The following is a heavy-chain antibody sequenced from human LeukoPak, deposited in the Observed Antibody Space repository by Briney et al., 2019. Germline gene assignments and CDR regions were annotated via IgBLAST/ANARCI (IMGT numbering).Heavy chain of an antibody. CDR2: IKQDGSEK. J-gene: IGHJ4*02. D-gene: IGHD3-10*01. V-gene: IGHV3-7*02. CDR1: GFTFSTYW. Sequence: GGSLRLSCAASGFTFSTYWMTWVRQAPGKGLEWVANIKQDGSEKYYVDSVKGRFTISRDNAKNSLYLQMSSLRAEDTAVYYCRYGSGSYSFNYWGQGTLVTVSS. CDR3: RYGSGSYSFNY.